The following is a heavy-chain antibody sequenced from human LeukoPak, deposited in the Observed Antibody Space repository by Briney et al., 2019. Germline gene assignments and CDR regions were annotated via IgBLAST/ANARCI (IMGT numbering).Heavy chain of an antibody. CDR3: AKDLDYYDSSGYHASDY. D-gene: IGHD3-22*01. CDR1: GFTFSSYA. CDR2: FSGSGGDT. V-gene: IGHV3-23*01. Sequence: GGSLRLSCAASGFTFSSYAMSWVRQAPGKGLEWVSAFSGSGGDTYYADSVKGRFTISRDNSKNTLYLQMNSLRAEDTAVYYCAKDLDYYDSSGYHASDYWGQGTLVTVSS. J-gene: IGHJ4*02.